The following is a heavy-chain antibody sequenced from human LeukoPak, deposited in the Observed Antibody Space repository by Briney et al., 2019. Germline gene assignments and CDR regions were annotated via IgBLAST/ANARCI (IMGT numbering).Heavy chain of an antibody. V-gene: IGHV4-39*01. Sequence: SETLSLTCTVSGGSISSSSDYWGWIRQPPGKGLEWIGSIYYSGSTYYNPSLKSRVTISVDTSKNQFSLKLSSVTAADTAVYYCARQPRRRIAAAGSNVDYWGQGTLVTVSS. CDR2: IYYSGST. D-gene: IGHD6-13*01. CDR1: GGSISSSSDY. CDR3: ARQPRRRIAAAGSNVDY. J-gene: IGHJ4*02.